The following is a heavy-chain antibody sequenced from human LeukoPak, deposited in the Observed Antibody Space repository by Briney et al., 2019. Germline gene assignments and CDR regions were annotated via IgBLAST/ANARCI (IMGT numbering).Heavy chain of an antibody. Sequence: GGSLRLSCAASGFTFSSYAMHWVRQAPGKGLEWVAVISYDGSNKYYADSVKGRFTISRDNSKNTLYLQMNSLRAEDTAVYYCAKDRVVVVIAAMSRYYGMDVWGQGTTVTVSS. CDR2: ISYDGSNK. CDR3: AKDRVVVVIAAMSRYYGMDV. J-gene: IGHJ6*02. CDR1: GFTFSSYA. V-gene: IGHV3-30*04. D-gene: IGHD2-15*01.